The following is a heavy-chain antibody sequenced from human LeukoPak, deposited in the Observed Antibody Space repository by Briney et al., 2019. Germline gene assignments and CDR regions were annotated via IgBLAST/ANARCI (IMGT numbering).Heavy chain of an antibody. J-gene: IGHJ5*02. CDR3: ARVGYCSGGSGCEARNWFDP. CDR2: INHSGST. V-gene: IGHV4-34*01. D-gene: IGHD2-15*01. Sequence: GSLRLSCAASGFTFSSYAMSWVRQPPGKGLEWIGEINHSGSTNYNPSLKRRVTISVDTSKNQFSLKLSSVTAADTAVYYCARVGYCSGGSGCEARNWFDPWGQGTLVTVSS. CDR1: GFTFSSYA.